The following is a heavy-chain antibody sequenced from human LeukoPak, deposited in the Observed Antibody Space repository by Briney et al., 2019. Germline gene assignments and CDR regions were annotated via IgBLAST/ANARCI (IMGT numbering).Heavy chain of an antibody. J-gene: IGHJ6*03. V-gene: IGHV4-34*01. D-gene: IGHD2-8*01. CDR2: INHSGST. Sequence: SETLSLTCAVYGGSFGGYYWSWIRQPPGKGLEWIGEINHSGSTNYNPSLKSRVTISVDTSKNQFSLKLSSVTAADTAVYYCAGIGYCTNGVCYSGYYYYYMDVWGKGTTVTVSS. CDR1: GGSFGGYY. CDR3: AGIGYCTNGVCYSGYYYYYMDV.